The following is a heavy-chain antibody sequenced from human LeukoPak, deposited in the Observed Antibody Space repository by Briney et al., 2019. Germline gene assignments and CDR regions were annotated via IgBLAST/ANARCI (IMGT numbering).Heavy chain of an antibody. CDR1: GGTFSIYA. CDR3: ARVRVVTAIPYYYYYMDV. D-gene: IGHD2-21*02. Sequence: GASVTVSFKASGGTFSIYAISWVRQAPGQGLEWMGGIIPIFGTANYAQKFQGRVTITADESTSTAYMELSSLRSEDTAVYYCARVRVVTAIPYYYYYMDVWGKGTTVTISS. CDR2: IIPIFGTA. V-gene: IGHV1-69*13. J-gene: IGHJ6*03.